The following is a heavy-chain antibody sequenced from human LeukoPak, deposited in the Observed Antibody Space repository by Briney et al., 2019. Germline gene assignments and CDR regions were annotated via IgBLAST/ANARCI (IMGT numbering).Heavy chain of an antibody. D-gene: IGHD1-1*01. CDR2: IYSGGST. CDR3: AGRPIWSDGSDY. CDR1: GFTVSNNF. V-gene: IGHV3-66*01. Sequence: PGGSLRLSCAASGFTVSNNFMSWVRQAPGKGLEWVSLIYSGGSTYYADSVKGRFTISRDSSKNTLFLQMKSLRAEDTAVYYCAGRPIWSDGSDYWGQGTLVTVSS. J-gene: IGHJ4*02.